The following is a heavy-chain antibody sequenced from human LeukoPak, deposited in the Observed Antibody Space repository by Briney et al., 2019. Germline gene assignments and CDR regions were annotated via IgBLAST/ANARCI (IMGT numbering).Heavy chain of an antibody. J-gene: IGHJ5*02. CDR3: AKAPPPPVTTGGVGGGDDT. V-gene: IGHV4-59*05. D-gene: IGHD4-17*01. CDR2: IYHSGST. Sequence: SETLSLTCTVSGGSISPYYWSWIRQTPGKGLEWIGSIYHSGSTYYNPSLRSRVTISVDTSKNQISVNLSSVPASDTAVYYWAKAPPPPVTTGGVGGGDDTWGQGTLVTVSS. CDR1: GGSISPYY.